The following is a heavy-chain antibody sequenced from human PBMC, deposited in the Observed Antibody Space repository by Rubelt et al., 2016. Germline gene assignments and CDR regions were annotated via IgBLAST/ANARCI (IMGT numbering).Heavy chain of an antibody. CDR3: ARSFMVVSATDY. CDR2: FSYSGRT. D-gene: IGHD2-15*01. V-gene: IGHV4-39*01. Sequence: QLQLQESGPGLVKPSETLSLTCTVSVGSISSNSYYWGWIRQPPGKGLEWIGSFSYSGRTYYNPSLKSRVTISEDTSKNQFSLKLRSVTAADTAGYYCARSFMVVSATDYWGQGTLVTVTA. CDR1: VGSISSNSYY. J-gene: IGHJ4*02.